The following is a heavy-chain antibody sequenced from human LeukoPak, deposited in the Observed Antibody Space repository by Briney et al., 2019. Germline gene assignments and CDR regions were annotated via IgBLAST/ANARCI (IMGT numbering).Heavy chain of an antibody. D-gene: IGHD1-26*01. CDR1: GFTFSSYA. J-gene: IGHJ1*01. V-gene: IGHV3-23*01. Sequence: PGVSLRLSCSAAGFTFSSYAMDWVRQAPGKGLEWVSAISGSGASTYYADSVKGRFAISRDNSKNTLDLQMNSLRVEDTAVYYCAKDSPRGSGRSVEYFQHGGQGTLVTVSS. CDR3: AKDSPRGSGRSVEYFQH. CDR2: ISGSGAST.